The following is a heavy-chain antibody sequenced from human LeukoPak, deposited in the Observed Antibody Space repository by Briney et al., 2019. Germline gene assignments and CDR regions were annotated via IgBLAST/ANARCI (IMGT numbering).Heavy chain of an antibody. CDR1: GFTFSSYA. CDR3: ARWGNDYSQFDS. CDR2: ISGSGGST. J-gene: IGHJ4*02. D-gene: IGHD4-11*01. Sequence: GGSLRLSCAASGFTFSSYAMSWVRQAPGKGLEWVSAISGSGGSTYYADSVKGRFTISRDNSKNTLFLQMNSLRTEDTAVYFCARWGNDYSQFDSWGQGTLVTVS. V-gene: IGHV3-23*01.